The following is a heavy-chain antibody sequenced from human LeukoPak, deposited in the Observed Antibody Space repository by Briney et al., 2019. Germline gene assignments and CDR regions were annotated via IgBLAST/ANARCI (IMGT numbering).Heavy chain of an antibody. Sequence: SQAVPLTFPFTVDIDPSNRADWNCITQSPSRGLVWLGSTYYRSRWYNDYAGSGNSRITNDPDTSKSQFSMQLNSVTPEDTAVYYWARAPTYYGSGQNGFDPWGQGTLVTVSS. CDR1: VDIDPSNRAD. J-gene: IGHJ5*02. V-gene: IGHV6-1*01. CDR3: ARAPTYYGSGQNGFDP. CDR2: TYYRSRWYN. D-gene: IGHD3-10*01.